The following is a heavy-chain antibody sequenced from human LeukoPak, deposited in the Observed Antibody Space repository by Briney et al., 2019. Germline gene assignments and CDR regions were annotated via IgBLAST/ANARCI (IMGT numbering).Heavy chain of an antibody. V-gene: IGHV4-59*01. Sequence: KASETLSLTCTVSGGSISSYYWSWIRLPPGKGLEWIGYIYYTGATYCNPSLKSRVTISLDTSKNQFSLKLSSVTAADAAVYYCARAGYSYGTGYYFDYWGQGALVTVSS. CDR1: GGSISSYY. CDR2: IYYTGAT. D-gene: IGHD5-18*01. J-gene: IGHJ4*02. CDR3: ARAGYSYGTGYYFDY.